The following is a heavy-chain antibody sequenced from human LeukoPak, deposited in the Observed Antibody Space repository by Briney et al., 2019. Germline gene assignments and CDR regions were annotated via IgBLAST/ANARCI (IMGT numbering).Heavy chain of an antibody. CDR3: TTDTWYSAGH. CDR1: GFIFSGSW. D-gene: IGHD2-15*01. V-gene: IGHV3-7*03. CDR2: IKKDGSEK. J-gene: IGHJ4*02. Sequence: GGSLRLSCTASGFIFSGSWMAWIRQAPGKGLEWVAIIKKDGSEKYYVDSMKGRFTISRDDAKNSLFLQMNSLRAEDTAIYYCTTDTWYSAGHWGQGTLVTVSS.